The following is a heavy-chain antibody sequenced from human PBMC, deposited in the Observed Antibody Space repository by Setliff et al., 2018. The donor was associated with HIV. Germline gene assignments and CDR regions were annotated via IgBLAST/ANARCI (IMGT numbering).Heavy chain of an antibody. CDR3: ARDDRCSGGCCYSY. Sequence: SETLSLTCTVSGASISGSYWIWIRQPPGKGLEWIGYLSLTRESKNNPSLNSRVTTSIDTSKNQFSLKLSSVAAADTAVYYCARDDRCSGGCCYSYWGQGALVTVSS. CDR2: LSLTRES. J-gene: IGHJ4*02. D-gene: IGHD2-15*01. CDR1: GASISGSY. V-gene: IGHV4-59*12.